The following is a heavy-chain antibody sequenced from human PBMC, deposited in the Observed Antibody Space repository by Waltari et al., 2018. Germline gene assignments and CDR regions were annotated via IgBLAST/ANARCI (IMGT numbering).Heavy chain of an antibody. CDR1: SGSITSNRHY. Sequence: QLQLQESGPGPGTPSETLSLTCIFPSGSITSNRHYRAWIRQPPGQGLEWIGTMSYNGATYSSPSLKSRVTLSRDTSKNHLSLKLGSVTAADTAVYYCATYIGASIGTAAFDVWGQGTMVTVSS. D-gene: IGHD5-12*01. V-gene: IGHV4-39*02. CDR3: ATYIGASIGTAAFDV. CDR2: MSYNGAT. J-gene: IGHJ3*01.